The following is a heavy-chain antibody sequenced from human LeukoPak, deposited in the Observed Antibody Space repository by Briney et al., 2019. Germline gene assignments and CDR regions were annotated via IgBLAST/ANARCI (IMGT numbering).Heavy chain of an antibody. CDR3: ASFEDYAVDYFDY. CDR1: GFTFSSYE. J-gene: IGHJ4*02. CDR2: ISSSGDTI. V-gene: IGHV3-48*03. Sequence: PGGSLRLACATSGFTFSSYELNWVRQAPRKGLEWVSYISSSGDTIFYADSVKGRFTISRDNAKNSLYLQMNSLRAEDTAVYYCASFEDYAVDYFDYWGQGTLVTVSS. D-gene: IGHD4/OR15-4a*01.